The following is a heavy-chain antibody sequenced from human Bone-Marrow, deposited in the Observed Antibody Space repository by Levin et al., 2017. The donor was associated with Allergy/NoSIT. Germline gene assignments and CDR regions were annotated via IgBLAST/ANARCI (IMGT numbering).Heavy chain of an antibody. CDR2: IASGSGST. V-gene: IGHV3-23*01. D-gene: IGHD1-1*01. CDR3: ARGTTDLEY. Sequence: GGSLRLSCEASGFTFNTYAMNWVRQAPGKGLEWVSLIASGSGSTYYAGSVQGRFTISRDNSKNTLYLQMNSLGVEDTALYYCARGTTDLEYWGQGILVTVSS. CDR1: GFTFNTYA. J-gene: IGHJ4*02.